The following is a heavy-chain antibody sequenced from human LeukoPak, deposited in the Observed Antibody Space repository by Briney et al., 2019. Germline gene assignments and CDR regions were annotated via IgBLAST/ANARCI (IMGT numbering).Heavy chain of an antibody. CDR1: GVTFSSYA. D-gene: IGHD1-14*01. V-gene: IGHV3-23*01. CDR2: ISNSGGTT. CDR3: AKATGYLL. Sequence: GGSLRLSCAASGVTFSSYAMSWVRQAPGKGLEWFSTISNSGGTTCYADSVKGRFTISRDDSENTLYLQMNSLRAEDTAVYYCAKATGYLLWGQGTLVTVSS. J-gene: IGHJ4*02.